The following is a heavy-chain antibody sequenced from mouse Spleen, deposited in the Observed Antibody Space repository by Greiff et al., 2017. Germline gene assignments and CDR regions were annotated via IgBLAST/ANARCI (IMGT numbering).Heavy chain of an antibody. J-gene: IGHJ3*01. V-gene: IGHV1-22*01. Sequence: EVKLMESGPELVKPGASVKMSCKASGYTFTDYNMHWVKQSHGKSLEWIGSINPNNGGTSYNQKFKGKATLTVNKSSSTAYMELRSLKSEDSAVYYCARWWDEPYWGQGTLVTVSA. CDR3: ARWWDEPY. CDR1: GYTFTDYN. CDR2: INPNNGGT. D-gene: IGHD1-1*02.